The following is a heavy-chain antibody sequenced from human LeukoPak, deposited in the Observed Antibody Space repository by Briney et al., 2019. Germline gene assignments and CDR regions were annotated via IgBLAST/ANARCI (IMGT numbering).Heavy chain of an antibody. CDR3: AKGMELWFGELIDY. V-gene: IGHV3-30*18. CDR2: ISYDGSNK. D-gene: IGHD3-10*01. J-gene: IGHJ4*02. CDR1: GFTFSSYG. Sequence: GGSLRLCCAASGFTFSSYGMHWVRQAPGKGLEWVAVISYDGSNKYYADSVKGRFTISRDNSKNTLYLQMNSLRAEDTAVYYCAKGMELWFGELIDYWGQGTLVTVSS.